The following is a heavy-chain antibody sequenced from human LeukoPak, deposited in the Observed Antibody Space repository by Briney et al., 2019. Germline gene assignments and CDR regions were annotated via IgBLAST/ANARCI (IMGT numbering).Heavy chain of an antibody. D-gene: IGHD6-13*01. CDR1: GFTFSSYV. CDR3: AKKVAPTGTPYFDY. CDR2: ISDSGDST. Sequence: GGSLRLSCAASGFTFSSYVMSWVRQAPGKGLEWVSSISDSGDSTYYPDSGKGRFNISRDNSKNTLYLQINSLRAEDTAVYYCAKKVAPTGTPYFDYWGQGTLVTVSS. V-gene: IGHV3-23*01. J-gene: IGHJ4*02.